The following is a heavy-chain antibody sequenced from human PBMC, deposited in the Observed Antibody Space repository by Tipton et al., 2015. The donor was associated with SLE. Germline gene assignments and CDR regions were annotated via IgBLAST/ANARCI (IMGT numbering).Heavy chain of an antibody. CDR3: ARAIGANYFHF. CDR1: GGSIRSYY. D-gene: IGHD3-16*01. J-gene: IGHJ4*02. CDR2: IDYTRGM. V-gene: IGHV4-59*08. Sequence: LRLSCTVPGGSIRSYYWSWIRQPPGKRLEWIGYIDYTRGMKYHPSLESRVTISVDTSKNQFSLKMNSVTAADTAIYYCARAIGANYFHFWGQGILVTVSS.